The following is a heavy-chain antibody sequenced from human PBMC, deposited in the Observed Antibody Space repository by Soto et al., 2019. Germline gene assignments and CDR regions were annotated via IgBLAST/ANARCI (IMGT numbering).Heavy chain of an antibody. V-gene: IGHV6-1*01. J-gene: IGHJ5*01. CDR2: TYYRSYWYN. CDR3: VRLIGDSWLDS. Sequence: SRTLSLTCDISRDNLSTNTAILDWIRQSTSRGLEWLGRTYYRSYWYNDYAASVKGRISINPDTSNNQVSLQLKSVTPDDTAVYYCVRLIGDSWLDSWGQGTLVTVSS. CDR1: RDNLSTNTAI. D-gene: IGHD2-8*01.